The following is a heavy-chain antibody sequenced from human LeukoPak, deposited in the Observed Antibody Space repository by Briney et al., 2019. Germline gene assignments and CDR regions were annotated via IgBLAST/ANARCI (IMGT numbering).Heavy chain of an antibody. CDR2: IYHSGST. D-gene: IGHD4-23*01. CDR1: GGSISSTNW. V-gene: IGHV4-4*02. CDR3: ARVSGATVVTIDY. J-gene: IGHJ4*02. Sequence: SETLSLTCTVSGGSISSTNWWSWVRQPPGKGLEWIGEIYHSGSTNYNPSLKSRVTISVDKSKNQFSVRLSSVTAADTAVYYCARVSGATVVTIDYWGQGTRVTVSS.